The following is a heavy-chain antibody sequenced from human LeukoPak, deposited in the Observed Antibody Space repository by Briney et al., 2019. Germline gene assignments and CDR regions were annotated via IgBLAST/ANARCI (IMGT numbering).Heavy chain of an antibody. CDR3: ARVQVGATSGPNFDY. CDR2: INPNSGGT. CDR1: GYTFTGYY. Sequence: GASVKVSCKASGYTFTGYYMHWVRQAPGQGLEWMGWINPNSGGTNYAQKFQGRVTMTRDTSISTAYMELSRLRSDDTAVYYCARVQVGATSGPNFDYWGQGTLVTVSS. V-gene: IGHV1-2*02. D-gene: IGHD1-26*01. J-gene: IGHJ4*02.